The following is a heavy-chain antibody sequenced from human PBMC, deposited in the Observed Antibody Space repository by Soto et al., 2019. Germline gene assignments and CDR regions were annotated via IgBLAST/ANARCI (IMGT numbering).Heavy chain of an antibody. CDR3: AKGYYYYDY. V-gene: IGHV3-30*18. Sequence: QVQLVESGGGVVQSGRSLRLSCAASGFTFSSYGIHWVRQAPGKGLEWVAVISYDGSNKYYADSVKGRFTISRDNSKNTLYLQMNSLRAEDTAVYYCAKGYYYYDYWGQGTLVTVSS. CDR2: ISYDGSNK. CDR1: GFTFSSYG. J-gene: IGHJ4*02. D-gene: IGHD1-20*01.